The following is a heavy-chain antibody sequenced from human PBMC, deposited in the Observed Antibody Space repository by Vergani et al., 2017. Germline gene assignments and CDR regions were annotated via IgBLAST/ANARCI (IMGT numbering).Heavy chain of an antibody. CDR3: ARDRITMIVVVSSVYGMDV. Sequence: VQLVESGGGLVKPGGSLRLSCAASGFTFSSYGMHWVRQAPGKGLEWVSVIYSGGSTYYADSVKGRFTISRDNSKNTLYLQMNSRRAEDTAVYYCARDRITMIVVVSSVYGMDVWGQGTTVTVSS. V-gene: IGHV3-NL1*01. J-gene: IGHJ6*02. CDR2: IYSGGST. D-gene: IGHD3-22*01. CDR1: GFTFSSYG.